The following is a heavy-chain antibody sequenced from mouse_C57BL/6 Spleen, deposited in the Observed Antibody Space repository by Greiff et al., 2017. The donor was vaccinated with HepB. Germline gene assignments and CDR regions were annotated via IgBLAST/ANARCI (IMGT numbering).Heavy chain of an antibody. D-gene: IGHD1-1*01. Sequence: EVKLMESGPGLVKPSQSLSLTCSVTGYSITSGYYWNWIRQFPGNKLEWMGYISYDGSNNYNPSLKNRISITRDTSKNQFFLKLNSVTTEDTATYYCGRDRGLRAMDYWGQGTSVTVSS. CDR3: GRDRGLRAMDY. V-gene: IGHV3-6*01. CDR1: GYSITSGYY. J-gene: IGHJ4*01. CDR2: ISYDGSN.